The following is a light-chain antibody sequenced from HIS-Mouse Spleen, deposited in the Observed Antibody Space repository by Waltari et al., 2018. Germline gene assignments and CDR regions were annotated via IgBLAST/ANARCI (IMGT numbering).Light chain of an antibody. CDR1: SSDVGGYNY. V-gene: IGLV2-11*01. Sequence: QSALTQPRSVSGSPGQSVTISCTGTSSDVGGYNYVSWYQQHPGKAPKLMIYDVSKVPAGVPVRFSGSKSVNTASLTISGLQAEDEADYYCCSYAGSYTLVFGGGTKLTVL. J-gene: IGLJ2*01. CDR3: CSYAGSYTLV. CDR2: DVS.